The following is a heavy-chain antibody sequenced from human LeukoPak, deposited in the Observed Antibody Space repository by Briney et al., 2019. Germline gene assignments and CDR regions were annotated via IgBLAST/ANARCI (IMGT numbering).Heavy chain of an antibody. D-gene: IGHD3-10*01. V-gene: IGHV3-23*01. CDR1: GFTFSSYA. Sequence: GGSLRLSCAASGFTFSSYAMSWVRQAPGKGLEWVSAISGSGGSTYYADSVKGRFTISRDNAKNSLYLQMNSLRAEDTAVYYCARARYGSGSYLDYWGQGTLVTVSS. J-gene: IGHJ4*02. CDR2: ISGSGGST. CDR3: ARARYGSGSYLDY.